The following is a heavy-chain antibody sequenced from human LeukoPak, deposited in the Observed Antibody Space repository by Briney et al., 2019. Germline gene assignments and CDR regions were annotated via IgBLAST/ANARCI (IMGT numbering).Heavy chain of an antibody. CDR2: ISSSSSYI. J-gene: IGHJ5*02. D-gene: IGHD6-19*01. CDR3: ARAGIAVAGGNWFDP. Sequence: PGGSLRLSCAASGFTFSGYSMNWVRQAPGKGLEWVSSISSSSSYIYYADSVKGRFTISRDNAKNSLYLQMNSLRAEDTAVYYCARAGIAVAGGNWFDPWGQGTLVTVSS. V-gene: IGHV3-21*01. CDR1: GFTFSGYS.